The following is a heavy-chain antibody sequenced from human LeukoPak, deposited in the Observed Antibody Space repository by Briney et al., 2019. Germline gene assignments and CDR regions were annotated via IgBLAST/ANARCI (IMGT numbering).Heavy chain of an antibody. D-gene: IGHD2-2*02. CDR3: ARGHCSSTSCYTLAVNYYYYYGMDV. CDR1: GYTFTSYD. V-gene: IGHV1-8*01. Sequence: ASVKVSCKASGYTFTSYDINWVRQATGQGLEWMGWMNPNSGNTGYAQKFQGRVTMTRNTSISTAYMELSSLRSEDTAVYYCARGHCSSTSCYTLAVNYYYYYGMDVWAKGPRSPSP. J-gene: IGHJ6*02. CDR2: MNPNSGNT.